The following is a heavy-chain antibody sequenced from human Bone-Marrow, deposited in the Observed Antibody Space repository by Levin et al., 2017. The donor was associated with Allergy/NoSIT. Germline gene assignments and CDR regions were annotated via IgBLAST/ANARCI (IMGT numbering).Heavy chain of an antibody. CDR2: MNPNSGNT. CDR1: GYTLTNYD. D-gene: IGHD2-2*02. J-gene: IGHJ4*02. V-gene: IGHV1-8*01. Sequence: ASVKVSCKPSGYTLTNYDLNWVRQATGQGLEWMGWMNPNSGNTGYAQKFQGRVTMTRDTPMSTAYMDLTSLRYEDTAVYYCVRWSHRGKPGGYIDSWGQGTLVTVSS. CDR3: VRWSHRGKPGGYIDS.